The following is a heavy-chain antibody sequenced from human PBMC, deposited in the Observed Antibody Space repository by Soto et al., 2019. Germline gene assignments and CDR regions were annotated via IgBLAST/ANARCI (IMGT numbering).Heavy chain of an antibody. V-gene: IGHV1-18*01. Sequence: ASVKVSCKASGYTFHNYGVNWVRQAPGHGLEWMGRISAYNYNTHYARNFEGRVTMTTDTSTSTAYMELRSLRSDDTAIYYCARLTGVFRLVLDCWGKGNKVTVSA. J-gene: IGHJ4*02. CDR2: ISAYNYNT. D-gene: IGHD3-16*01. CDR1: GYTFHNYG. CDR3: ARLTGVFRLVLDC.